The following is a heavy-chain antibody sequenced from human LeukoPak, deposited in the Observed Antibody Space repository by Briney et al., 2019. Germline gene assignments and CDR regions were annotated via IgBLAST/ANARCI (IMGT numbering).Heavy chain of an antibody. CDR3: ARDYGSGSYYSPNWFDP. Sequence: SETLFLTCTVSGGSISSYYWSWIRQPAGKGLEWIGRIYTSGSTNYNPSLKSRVTMSVDTSKNQFSLKLSSVTAADTAVYYCARDYGSGSYYSPNWFDPWGQGTLVTVSS. V-gene: IGHV4-4*07. D-gene: IGHD3-10*01. CDR2: IYTSGST. J-gene: IGHJ5*02. CDR1: GGSISSYY.